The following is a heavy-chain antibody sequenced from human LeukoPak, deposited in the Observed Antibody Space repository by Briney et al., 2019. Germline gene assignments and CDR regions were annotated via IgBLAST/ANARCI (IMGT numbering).Heavy chain of an antibody. V-gene: IGHV4-39*01. CDR3: ARAGRYSSSWFRYYYYMDV. J-gene: IGHJ6*03. Sequence: SETLSLTCTVAGGSIGSSHYYWDWIRQPPGKGLEWIGSIYYSGSTHYNPSLKSRVTISVDTSKNQFSLKLSSVTAADTAVYYCARAGRYSSSWFRYYYYMDVWGKGTTVTVSS. CDR1: GGSIGSSHYY. CDR2: IYYSGST. D-gene: IGHD6-13*01.